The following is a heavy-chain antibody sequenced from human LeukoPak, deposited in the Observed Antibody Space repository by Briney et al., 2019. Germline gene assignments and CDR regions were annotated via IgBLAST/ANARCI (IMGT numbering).Heavy chain of an antibody. J-gene: IGHJ3*02. Sequence: GASVKVSCKASGGTFSSYTISWVRQAPGQGLEWMGRVIPILGIANYAQKFQGRVTITADKSTSTAYMELSSLRSEDTAVYYCARVCGDCHVGGAFDIWAKGQWSPSLQ. CDR3: ARVCGDCHVGGAFDI. CDR2: VIPILGIA. V-gene: IGHV1-69*02. D-gene: IGHD2-21*01. CDR1: GGTFSSYT.